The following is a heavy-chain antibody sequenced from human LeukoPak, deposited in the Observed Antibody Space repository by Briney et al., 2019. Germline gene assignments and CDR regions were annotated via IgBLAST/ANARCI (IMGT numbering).Heavy chain of an antibody. V-gene: IGHV3-30-3*01. CDR2: ISYDGSNK. CDR3: ARGRGSGWYYFDY. J-gene: IGHJ4*02. CDR1: GFTFSSYA. Sequence: GGSLRLSCAASGFTFSSYAMPWVRQAPGKGLEWVAVISYDGSNKYYADSVKGRFTISRDSSKNTLYLQMNSLRAEDTAVYYCARGRGSGWYYFDYWGQGTLVTVSS. D-gene: IGHD6-19*01.